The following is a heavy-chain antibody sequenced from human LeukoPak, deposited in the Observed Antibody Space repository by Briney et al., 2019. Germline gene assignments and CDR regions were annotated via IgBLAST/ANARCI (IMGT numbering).Heavy chain of an antibody. CDR2: INSDGSST. J-gene: IGHJ4*02. CDR1: GFTFSSYW. D-gene: IGHD3-9*01. CDR3: AGFHKILPGYID. V-gene: IGHV3-74*01. Sequence: QPGGSLRLSCAASGFTFSSYWMHWVRQAPGKGLVWVSRINSDGSSTSYADSVKGRFTISRDNAKNTLYLQMNSLRAEDTAVYYCAGFHKILPGYIDWGQGTLVTVSS.